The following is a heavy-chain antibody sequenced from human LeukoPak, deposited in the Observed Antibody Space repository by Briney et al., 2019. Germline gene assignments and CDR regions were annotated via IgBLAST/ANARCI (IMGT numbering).Heavy chain of an antibody. CDR1: GYTFTGYY. D-gene: IGHD5-12*01. V-gene: IGHV1-2*02. J-gene: IGHJ3*02. CDR2: INPNSGGT. Sequence: ASVKVSCKASGYTFTGYYMHWVRQAPGQGLEWMGWINPNSGGTNYAQKFQGRVTMTRDTSISTAYMELSRLRSDDTAVYYCARDLSVFKPYVDIVATIGGSEAYAFDIWGQGTMVTVSS. CDR3: ARDLSVFKPYVDIVATIGGSEAYAFDI.